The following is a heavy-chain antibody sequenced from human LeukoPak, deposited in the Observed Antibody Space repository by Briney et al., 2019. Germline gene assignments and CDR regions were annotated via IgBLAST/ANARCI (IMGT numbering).Heavy chain of an antibody. CDR2: FGISGTI. CDR1: GFTVKTYD. V-gene: IGHV3-48*01. D-gene: IGHD5/OR15-5a*01. J-gene: IGHJ4*02. CDR3: AGFGVYPY. Sequence: GGSLRLSCAVSGFTVKTYDMHCVRKAPGEGPEWIAYFGISGTIYYADSVRGRFTISRDNAKNSLFLQMNSLRVDDTAIYYCAGFGVYPYWGQGTPVTVSS.